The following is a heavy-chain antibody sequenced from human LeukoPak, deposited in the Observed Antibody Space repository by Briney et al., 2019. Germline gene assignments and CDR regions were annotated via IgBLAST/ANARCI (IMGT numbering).Heavy chain of an antibody. Sequence: PGGSLRLSCAASGFTFSSYWMHWVRQAPGKGLVWVSRINSDGSSTDYADSVKGRFTISRDNSKNTLYLQMNSLRAEDTAVYYCAKPPNVVRGVIPQYYFDYWGQGTLVTVSS. V-gene: IGHV3-74*01. CDR1: GFTFSSYW. J-gene: IGHJ4*02. D-gene: IGHD3-10*01. CDR3: AKPPNVVRGVIPQYYFDY. CDR2: INSDGSST.